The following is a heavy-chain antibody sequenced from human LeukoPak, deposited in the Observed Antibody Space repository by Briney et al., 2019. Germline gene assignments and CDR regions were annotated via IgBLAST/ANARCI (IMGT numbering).Heavy chain of an antibody. V-gene: IGHV4-59*01. Sequence: SETLSLTCTVSGGSISSYYLSWIRQPPGKGLEWIGYIYYSGSTNYNPSLKSRVTISVDTSKNQCSLKLSSVTAADTAVYYCARGPRGWSGYPYYFDYWGQGTLVTVSS. CDR3: ARGPRGWSGYPYYFDY. D-gene: IGHD3-3*01. J-gene: IGHJ4*02. CDR1: GGSISSYY. CDR2: IYYSGST.